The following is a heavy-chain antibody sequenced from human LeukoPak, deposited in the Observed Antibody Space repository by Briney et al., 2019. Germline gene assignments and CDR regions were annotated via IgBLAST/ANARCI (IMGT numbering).Heavy chain of an antibody. V-gene: IGHV3-21*01. Sequence: GGSLRLSCAASGFTFSSYSMNWVRQAPGKGLEWVSSISSSSSYIYYADSVKGRFTISRDNAKNSLYLQMNSLRTEDTAVYYCAKSRTPTADPDAFDIWGQGTMVTVSS. CDR1: GFTFSSYS. CDR2: ISSSSSYI. D-gene: IGHD1-14*01. J-gene: IGHJ3*02. CDR3: AKSRTPTADPDAFDI.